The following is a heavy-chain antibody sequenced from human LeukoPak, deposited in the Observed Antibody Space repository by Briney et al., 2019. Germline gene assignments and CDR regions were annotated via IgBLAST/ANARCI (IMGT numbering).Heavy chain of an antibody. D-gene: IGHD3-9*01. Sequence: GGSLRLSCAASGVTVSNNYMNWVRQGPGKGLEWVSIIYSSGRTFSAGSVKGRFTISRDTSKNTVFLAMHTLRVEDTAVYYCATVDSDHWLLDQHGMPVWGQGTTVTVSS. CDR1: GVTVSNNY. V-gene: IGHV3-66*01. J-gene: IGHJ6*02. CDR2: IYSSGRT. CDR3: ATVDSDHWLLDQHGMPV.